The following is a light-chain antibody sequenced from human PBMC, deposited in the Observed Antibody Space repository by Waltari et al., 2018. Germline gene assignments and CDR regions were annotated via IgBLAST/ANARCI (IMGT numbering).Light chain of an antibody. CDR2: EVT. J-gene: IGLJ1*01. CDR3: CSFAGSISVFTV. V-gene: IGLV2-23*02. Sequence: QSALTQFASVSGSPGQSITISCTGTSSDVGGYNLVSWYQQHPGRAPKLIIYEVTKRPSGVSNRFSGSKSGNTASLTISGLQAEDEADYYCCSFAGSISVFTVFGTGTTVTVL. CDR1: SSDVGGYNL.